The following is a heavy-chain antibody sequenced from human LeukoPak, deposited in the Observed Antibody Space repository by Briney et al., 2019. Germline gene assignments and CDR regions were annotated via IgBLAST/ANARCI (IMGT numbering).Heavy chain of an antibody. Sequence: SGTLSLPFPGPGGPISSYYWRWVRAPPGEGLEWIGYIYYTGSTNYNPSLKSRVTISVDTSKNQFSLKLSSVTAADTAVYYCARWAAPYYFDYWGRGTLVTVSS. J-gene: IGHJ4*02. V-gene: IGHV4-59*01. CDR3: ARWAAPYYFDY. CDR2: IYYTGST. CDR1: GGPISSYY. D-gene: IGHD2-15*01.